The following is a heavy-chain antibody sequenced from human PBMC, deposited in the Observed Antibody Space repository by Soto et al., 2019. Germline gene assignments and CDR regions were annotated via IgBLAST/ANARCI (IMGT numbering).Heavy chain of an antibody. CDR2: LYWDDDR. J-gene: IGHJ4*02. Sequence: QITLKESGPTLVKPTQALTLTCSFSGFSLSTNGVGVCWIRQPPGKALEWLSVLYWDDDRRYSPSLRSRLTSTKDTYKNQVVLTMTNMDPVDTATYYCAHMTRMAYGDYPYDFRGQGTLVSVSS. CDR3: AHMTRMAYGDYPYDF. V-gene: IGHV2-5*02. CDR1: GFSLSTNGVG. D-gene: IGHD4-17*01.